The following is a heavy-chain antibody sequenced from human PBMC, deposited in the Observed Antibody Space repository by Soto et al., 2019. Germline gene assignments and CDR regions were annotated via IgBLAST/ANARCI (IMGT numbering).Heavy chain of an antibody. CDR3: ARDKVIDYYGMDV. CDR2: IYYSGST. V-gene: IGHV4-59*01. D-gene: IGHD2-21*01. Sequence: PSETLSLTCTVSGGSISSYYWCWIRQPPGRGLEWIGYIYYSGSTNYNPSLKSRVTISVDTSKNQFSLKLSSVTAADTAVYYCARDKVIDYYGMDVWGQGTTVTVSS. J-gene: IGHJ6*02. CDR1: GGSISSYY.